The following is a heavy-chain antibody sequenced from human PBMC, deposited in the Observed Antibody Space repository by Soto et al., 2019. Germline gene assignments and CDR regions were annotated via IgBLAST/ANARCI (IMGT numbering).Heavy chain of an antibody. CDR2: IIIIFGTA. V-gene: IGHV1-69*01. CDR3: AASPGDYYDSSGNYSFDY. CDR1: GGTFSSYA. D-gene: IGHD3-22*01. Sequence: QVQLVQSGAEVKKPGSSVKVSCKASGGTFSSYAISWVRQAPGQGLEWMGGIIIIFGTAKYAQKFQGRVTITADESTSTAYMELSSLRSEGTAVYYCAASPGDYYDSSGNYSFDYWGQGTLVTVSS. J-gene: IGHJ4*02.